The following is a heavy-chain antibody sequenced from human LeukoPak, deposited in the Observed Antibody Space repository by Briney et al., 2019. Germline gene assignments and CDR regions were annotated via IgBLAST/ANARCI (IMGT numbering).Heavy chain of an antibody. CDR2: ISYDGTNK. D-gene: IGHD3-22*01. Sequence: PGGSLRLSCAASGFTFSPFAMHWVRQAPGKGLEWVAIISYDGTNKFYADSVRGRFTISRDNSKNTLYLQMNSLRAEDTAVYYCSRHWGYYENGGFFAYWGQGTLVTVSS. J-gene: IGHJ4*02. CDR1: GFTFSPFA. V-gene: IGHV3-30*04. CDR3: SRHWGYYENGGFFAY.